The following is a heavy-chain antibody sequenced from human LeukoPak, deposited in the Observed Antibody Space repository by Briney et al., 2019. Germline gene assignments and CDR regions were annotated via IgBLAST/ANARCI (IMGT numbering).Heavy chain of an antibody. CDR1: GGTFSSYA. Sequence: SVKVSCKASGGTFSSYAISWVRQAPGQGLEWMGGIIPIFGTANYAQKFQGRVTVTADESTSTAYMELSSLRSEDTAVYYCARCYYGSGSYYRYYFDYWGQGTLVTVSS. CDR3: ARCYYGSGSYYRYYFDY. V-gene: IGHV1-69*01. D-gene: IGHD3-10*01. CDR2: IIPIFGTA. J-gene: IGHJ4*02.